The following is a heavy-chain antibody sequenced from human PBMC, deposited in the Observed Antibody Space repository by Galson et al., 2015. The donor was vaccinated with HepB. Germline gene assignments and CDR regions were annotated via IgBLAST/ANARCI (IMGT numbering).Heavy chain of an antibody. D-gene: IGHD3-10*01. CDR1: GGTFSSYA. CDR3: ARPLKYYGSGSSPLHYYYGMDV. CDR2: IIPIFGTA. V-gene: IGHV1-69*13. J-gene: IGHJ6*02. Sequence: SVKVSCKASGGTFSSYAISWVRQAPGQGLEWMGGIIPIFGTANYAQKFQGRVTITADESTSTAYMELSSLRSEDTAVYYCARPLKYYGSGSSPLHYYYGMDVWGQGTTVTVSS.